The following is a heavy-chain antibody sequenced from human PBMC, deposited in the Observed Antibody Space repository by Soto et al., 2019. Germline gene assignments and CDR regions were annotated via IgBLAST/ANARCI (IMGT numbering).Heavy chain of an antibody. CDR3: ARQEYCGGDCRYYYYYGMDV. CDR2: IDPSDSYT. V-gene: IGHV5-10-1*01. Sequence: GESLKISFKGSGYSFTGYWISWVRQMPGKGLEWMGRIDPSDSYTNYSPSFQGHVTISADKSISTAYLQWSSLKASDTAMYYCARQEYCGGDCRYYYYYGMDVWGQGTTVTVSS. D-gene: IGHD2-21*02. CDR1: GYSFTGYW. J-gene: IGHJ6*02.